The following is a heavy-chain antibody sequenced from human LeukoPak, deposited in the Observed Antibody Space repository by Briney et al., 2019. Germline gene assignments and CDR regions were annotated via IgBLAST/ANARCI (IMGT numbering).Heavy chain of an antibody. Sequence: SQTLSLTCDISGDSVSSNSAAWNWVRQSPLRGLEWLGRTYYRSKWYNDYAVSVKSRITINPDTSKNQFSLQLNSVTPEDTAVYYCTRGAPVGSSREFDYWGQGTLVTVSS. J-gene: IGHJ4*02. CDR2: TYYRSKWYN. V-gene: IGHV6-1*01. D-gene: IGHD5-24*01. CDR1: GDSVSSNSAA. CDR3: TRGAPVGSSREFDY.